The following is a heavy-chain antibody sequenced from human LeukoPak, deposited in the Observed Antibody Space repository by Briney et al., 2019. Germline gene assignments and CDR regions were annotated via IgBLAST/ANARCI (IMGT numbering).Heavy chain of an antibody. J-gene: IGHJ2*01. CDR1: GFTFSSYS. V-gene: IGHV3-21*01. CDR3: ARKPAYGSGTPNWYFDL. CDR2: ISSSSSYI. Sequence: GGSLRLSCAASGFTFSSYSMNWVRQAPGKGLEWVSSISSSSSYIYYADSVKGRFTISRDNAKNSLYLQMNSLRAEDTAVYYCARKPAYGSGTPNWYFDLWGRGTLVTVSS. D-gene: IGHD3-10*01.